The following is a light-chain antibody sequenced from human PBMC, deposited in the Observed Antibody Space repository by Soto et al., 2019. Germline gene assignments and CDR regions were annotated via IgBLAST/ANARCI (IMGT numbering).Light chain of an antibody. Sequence: QSVLTQPRSVSGSPGQSVTISCTGASSDVGGYDYVSWYQHHPGKAPELMLYDVNKRPSGVPDRFSGSKSGTTASLTISGVQTEDEADYYCCSYAGSSTVIFGGGTKLTVL. V-gene: IGLV2-11*01. CDR3: CSYAGSSTVI. CDR2: DVN. J-gene: IGLJ2*01. CDR1: SSDVGGYDY.